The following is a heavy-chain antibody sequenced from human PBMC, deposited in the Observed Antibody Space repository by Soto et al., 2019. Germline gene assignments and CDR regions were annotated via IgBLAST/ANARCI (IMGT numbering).Heavy chain of an antibody. D-gene: IGHD5-12*01. CDR3: AKGATIFRTTDAFDM. V-gene: IGHV3-23*01. Sequence: EVQLLESGGGLVQLGGSLRLSCSGSGFTCSSYAMSWVRQAPGKGLEWVSTVSCSGGSTYYADSVKGRFTISRDNSKNTLHLQLNRRRAEDTPVYYCAKGATIFRTTDAFDMWGQGTMVTVS. CDR1: GFTCSSYA. J-gene: IGHJ3*02. CDR2: VSCSGGST.